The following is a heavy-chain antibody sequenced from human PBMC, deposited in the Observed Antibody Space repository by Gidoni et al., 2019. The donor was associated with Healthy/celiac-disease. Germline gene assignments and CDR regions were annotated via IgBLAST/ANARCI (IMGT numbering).Heavy chain of an antibody. D-gene: IGHD3-9*01. Sequence: QLQLQESGPGLVKPSETLSLTCTVSGGSISSRSYYWGWIRQPPGKGLEWIGSIYYSGSTYYNPSLKSRVTIAVDTSKNQFSLKLSSVTAADTAVYYCARPVTYYDILTGSTSHYFDYWGQGTLVTVSS. CDR3: ARPVTYYDILTGSTSHYFDY. J-gene: IGHJ4*02. V-gene: IGHV4-39*01. CDR2: IYYSGST. CDR1: GGSISSRSYY.